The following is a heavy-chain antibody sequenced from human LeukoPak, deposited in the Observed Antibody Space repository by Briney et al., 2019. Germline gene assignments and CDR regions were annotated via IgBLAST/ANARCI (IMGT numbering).Heavy chain of an antibody. Sequence: AESLRLTCAASGFTFSNTWLNWVRQAPGKGLEWVGRIQSKSDGGATEYAPSVKGRFTISRDDSTNTLYLQMNSLKAEDTAVYYCATLTVRGVINIWCQGTLVTVTS. D-gene: IGHD3-10*01. CDR1: GFTFSNTW. J-gene: IGHJ4*02. CDR3: ATLTVRGVINI. V-gene: IGHV3-15*01. CDR2: IQSKSDGGAT.